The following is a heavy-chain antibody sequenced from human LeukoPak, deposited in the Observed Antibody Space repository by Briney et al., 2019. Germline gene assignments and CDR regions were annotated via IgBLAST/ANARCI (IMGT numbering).Heavy chain of an antibody. CDR2: ISYDGSNK. CDR3: ARATLAAAGDYYFDY. D-gene: IGHD6-13*01. CDR1: GFTFSSYA. J-gene: IGHJ4*02. Sequence: PGRSLRLSCAASGFTFSSYAMHWVRQAPGKGLEWVAVISYDGSNKYYADSVKGRFTISRDNSKNTLYLQMNSLRAEDTAVYYCARATLAAAGDYYFDYWGQGTLVTVSP. V-gene: IGHV3-30-3*01.